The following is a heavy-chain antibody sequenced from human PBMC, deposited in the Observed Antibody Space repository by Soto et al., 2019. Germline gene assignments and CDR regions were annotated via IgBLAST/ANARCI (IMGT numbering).Heavy chain of an antibody. D-gene: IGHD3-10*01. CDR1: GFIFSNAW. V-gene: IGHV3-15*01. CDR2: IKSKTDGGTT. Sequence: GGSLRLSCAASGFIFSNAWMTWVRQAPGKGLEWLARIKSKTDGGTTDYAAPVKGRFIISRDDSKNTLYLQMNSLKTEDTAVYYCVTHTLGVIWGQGTLVTVSS. CDR3: VTHTLGVI. J-gene: IGHJ4*02.